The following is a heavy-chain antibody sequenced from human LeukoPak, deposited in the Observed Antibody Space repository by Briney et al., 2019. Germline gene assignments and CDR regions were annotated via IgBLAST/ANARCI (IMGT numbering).Heavy chain of an antibody. CDR2: IYYSGST. V-gene: IGHV4-59*01. D-gene: IGHD6-19*01. J-gene: IGHJ4*02. CDR3: ARGRGCSSGWNDY. CDR1: GGSISSYY. Sequence: SETLSLTCTVSGGSISSYYWSWIRQPPGKGLEWIGYIYYSGSTNYNPSLKSRVTISVDTSKNQFSLRLSSVTAADTAVYYCARGRGCSSGWNDYWGQGTLVTVSS.